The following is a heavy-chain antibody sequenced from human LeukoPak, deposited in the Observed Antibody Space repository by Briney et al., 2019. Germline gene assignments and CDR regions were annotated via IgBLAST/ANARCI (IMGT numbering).Heavy chain of an antibody. D-gene: IGHD2-2*01. CDR3: AKDQADCSTTSCYERGFDY. CDR1: GFTFSSYW. V-gene: IGHV3-7*03. CDR2: IKQDGSEK. J-gene: IGHJ4*02. Sequence: PGGSLRLSCAASGFTFSSYWMSWVRQAPGKGLEWVANIKQDGSEKYYVDSVKGRFTISRDNAKNSLYLQMNSLGVEDTAVYYCAKDQADCSTTSCYERGFDYWGQGTLVTVSS.